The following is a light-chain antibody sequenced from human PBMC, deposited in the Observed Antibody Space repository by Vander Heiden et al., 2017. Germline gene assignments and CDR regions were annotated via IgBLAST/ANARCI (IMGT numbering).Light chain of an antibody. V-gene: IGKV1-5*03. CDR3: QQYNSYSAYT. CDR2: KAS. CDR1: QSIRSW. J-gene: IGKJ2*01. Sequence: DIQMKQSPSTLSASVGDRVTITCRASQSIRSWLAWYQQKPGKAPKLLIYKASSLESGVPSRSSGSGSGTEFTLTISSLQPDDFATYYCQQYNSYSAYTFGQGTKLEIK.